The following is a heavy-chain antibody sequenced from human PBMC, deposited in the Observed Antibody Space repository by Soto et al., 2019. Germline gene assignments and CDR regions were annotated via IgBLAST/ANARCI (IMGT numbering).Heavy chain of an antibody. CDR1: GDSISTYN. Sequence: QGQLQESGPGLVKPSETLSLTCTVPGDSISTYNWGWIRQPPGKGLEWIGCIYYSGVTNYNPSLKSRVTISVDTPKNQLSLKLNSVTAADTAVYYCARVAADIASWLDPWGQGTLVTVSS. J-gene: IGHJ5*02. V-gene: IGHV4-59*01. CDR2: IYYSGVT. D-gene: IGHD5-12*01. CDR3: ARVAADIASWLDP.